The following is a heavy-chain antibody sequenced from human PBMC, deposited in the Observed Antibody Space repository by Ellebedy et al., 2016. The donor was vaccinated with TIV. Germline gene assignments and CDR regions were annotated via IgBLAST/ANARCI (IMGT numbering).Heavy chain of an antibody. CDR3: TTSWNEERLSPYYDFWSGYPGYFDY. CDR1: GFTFSNAW. Sequence: PGGSLRLSCAASGFTFSNAWMNWVRQAPGKGLEWVGRIKSKTDGGTTDYAAPVKGRFTISRDDSKNTLYLQMNSLKTEDTAVYYCTTSWNEERLSPYYDFWSGYPGYFDYWGQGTLVTVSS. CDR2: IKSKTDGGTT. V-gene: IGHV3-15*07. J-gene: IGHJ4*02. D-gene: IGHD3-3*01.